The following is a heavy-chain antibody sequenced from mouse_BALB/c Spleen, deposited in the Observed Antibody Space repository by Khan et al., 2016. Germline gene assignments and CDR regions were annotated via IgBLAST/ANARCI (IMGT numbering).Heavy chain of an antibody. J-gene: IGHJ4*01. V-gene: IGHV1-77*01. CDR1: GYTFTDYY. CDR2: IFPGSGIT. Sequence: QVQLQQSGTELPRPGASVKLSCKASGYTFTDYYLHWVKQRTGQGLEWIGEIFPGSGITYYNEKFKGKASLTADTSSSTAYLQLHSLTSEDTAVYFCARSYYGYFAMDYWGHGASVTVSS. D-gene: IGHD1-2*01. CDR3: ARSYYGYFAMDY.